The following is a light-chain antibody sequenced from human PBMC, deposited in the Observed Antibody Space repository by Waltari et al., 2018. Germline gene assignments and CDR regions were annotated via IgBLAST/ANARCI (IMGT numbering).Light chain of an antibody. CDR1: NFNIGANT. CDR3: ATWDDSLNGWV. V-gene: IGLV1-44*01. Sequence: QSVLTQPPSASGTPGQSVTISCSGSNFNIGANTLTWYQHLPGTAPTLFIYSNHRRPSGVPGRFSGSKSGTSASLAISGLQSDDEADYYCATWDDSLNGWVFGGGTKLTVL. J-gene: IGLJ3*02. CDR2: SNH.